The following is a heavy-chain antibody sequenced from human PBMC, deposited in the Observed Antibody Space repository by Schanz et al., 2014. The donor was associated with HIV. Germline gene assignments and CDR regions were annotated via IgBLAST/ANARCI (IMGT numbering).Heavy chain of an antibody. CDR2: ISDDGGKK. J-gene: IGHJ4*02. CDR1: GFTFSSYA. D-gene: IGHD4-17*01. V-gene: IGHV3-30*03. Sequence: VQLLESGGGLIQPGGSLRLSCAASGFTFSSYAMSWVRQAPGKGLEWVAVISDDGGKKYYADSVKGRFTISRDNSKNTLHLQMNSLRADDTGVYYCARESYGALDFWGQGTLVTVSS. CDR3: ARESYGALDF.